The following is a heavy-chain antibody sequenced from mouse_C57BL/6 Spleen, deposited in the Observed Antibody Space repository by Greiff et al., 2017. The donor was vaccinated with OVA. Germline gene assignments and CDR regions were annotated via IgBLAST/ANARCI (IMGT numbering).Heavy chain of an antibody. CDR3: ARDKGLRQSHYFDY. CDR2: ISYDGSN. V-gene: IGHV3-6*01. D-gene: IGHD2-4*01. CDR1: GYSITSGYY. Sequence: EVQLQQSGPGLVKPSQSLSLTCSVTGYSITSGYYWNWIRQFPGNKLEWMGYISYDGSNNYNPSLKNRISITRDTSKNQFFLKLNSVTTEDTATYYCARDKGLRQSHYFDYWGQGTTLTVSS. J-gene: IGHJ2*01.